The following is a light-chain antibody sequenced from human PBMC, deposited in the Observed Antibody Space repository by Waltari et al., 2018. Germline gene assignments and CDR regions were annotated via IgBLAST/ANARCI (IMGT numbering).Light chain of an antibody. CDR1: QSISSN. J-gene: IGKJ2*01. CDR3: QQYQNWPQT. V-gene: IGKV3-15*01. CDR2: GAS. Sequence: EIVMTQSPATLFVSPGERATLSCRASQSISSNLAWYQQKPCQAPRLLMYGASTRAPAIPARFSGSGSGTEFALTISSLQSEDSAVYYCQQYQNWPQTFGQGTKLQIK.